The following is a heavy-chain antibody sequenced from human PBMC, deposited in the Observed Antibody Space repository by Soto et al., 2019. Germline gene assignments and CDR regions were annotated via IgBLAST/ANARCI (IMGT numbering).Heavy chain of an antibody. CDR2: IIPIFGPA. CDR1: GGTFSSHS. J-gene: IGHJ6*02. Sequence: SVKVSCKSSGGTFSSHSINWVRQAPGQGLEWMGGIIPIFGPANFAKKFQGRVTITADESTSTAYMELSSLRSEDTAVYYCARGYYGSGSYHRPYYYGMDVWGQGTTVTVSS. D-gene: IGHD3-10*01. V-gene: IGHV1-69*13. CDR3: ARGYYGSGSYHRPYYYGMDV.